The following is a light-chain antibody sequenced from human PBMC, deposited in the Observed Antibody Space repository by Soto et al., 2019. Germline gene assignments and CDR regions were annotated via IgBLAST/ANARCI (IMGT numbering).Light chain of an antibody. Sequence: EIVMTQSPLSLPATPGESASISCRSSQSLLESNGYSYLDWYLQKPGHSPQLLIYMGSNRSSGVPDRISGSGSGTDFTLKISKVEAEDVGVYYCMQALQSPPTVGQGTKVDIK. J-gene: IGKJ1*01. CDR1: QSLLESNGYSY. V-gene: IGKV2-28*01. CDR2: MGS. CDR3: MQALQSPPT.